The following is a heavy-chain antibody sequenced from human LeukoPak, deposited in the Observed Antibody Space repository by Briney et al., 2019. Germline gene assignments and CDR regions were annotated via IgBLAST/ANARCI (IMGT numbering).Heavy chain of an antibody. V-gene: IGHV4-34*01. CDR1: GGSLRVYY. Sequence: SETLSLTCAVYGGSLRVYYWSCIRQPPAKGLEWSGEINHSGSAKYNPSLKSRVTISVDTSKNQFSLKLSSVTAADTAVYYCARGPTVTTFSESRFDPWGQGTLVTVSS. CDR3: ARGPTVTTFSESRFDP. J-gene: IGHJ5*02. CDR2: INHSGSA. D-gene: IGHD4-17*01.